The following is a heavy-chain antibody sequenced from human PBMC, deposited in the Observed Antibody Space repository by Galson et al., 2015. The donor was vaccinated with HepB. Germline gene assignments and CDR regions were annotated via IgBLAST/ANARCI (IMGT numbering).Heavy chain of an antibody. V-gene: IGHV3-7*03. D-gene: IGHD2-15*01. CDR1: GFTFSSYW. J-gene: IGHJ6*02. Sequence: SLRLSCAASGFTFSSYWMSWVRQAPGKGLEWVANIKQDGSEKYYVDSVKGRFTISRDNAKNSLYLQMNSLRAEDTAVYYCAREQDSGDYYYYYGMDVWGQGTTVTVSS. CDR2: IKQDGSEK. CDR3: AREQDSGDYYYYYGMDV.